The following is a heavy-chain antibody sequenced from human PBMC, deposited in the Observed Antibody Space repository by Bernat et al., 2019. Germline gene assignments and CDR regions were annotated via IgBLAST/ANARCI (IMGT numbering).Heavy chain of an antibody. Sequence: QVQLVQSGAEVKKPGAPVRVSCKASGYTFTNHDINWVRLAAGQGLECMGWMNTDSGRTGYAQKFQGRVTMTRDTSISTAYLEVSSLRSEDTTVYYCARRSSSWHFDYWGQGTLVTVSS. D-gene: IGHD2-2*01. CDR3: ARRSSSWHFDY. J-gene: IGHJ4*02. CDR1: GYTFTNHD. V-gene: IGHV1-8*01. CDR2: MNTDSGRT.